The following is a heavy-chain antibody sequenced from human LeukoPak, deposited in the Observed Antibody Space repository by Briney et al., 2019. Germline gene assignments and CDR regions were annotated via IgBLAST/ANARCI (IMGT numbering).Heavy chain of an antibody. J-gene: IGHJ4*02. CDR3: ARVKARLELSARSAVFDY. CDR2: INSSGGGT. CDR1: GYTLTCYY. Sequence: ASVKVSCKASGYTLTCYYMHGVRQAPGQGLEWMGVINSSGGGTTYAQKFQGRVSMTRDTSTSTAYMELSRLRSDDTAVYYCARVKARLELSARSAVFDYWGQGTLVTVSS. D-gene: IGHD1-7*01. V-gene: IGHV1-46*01.